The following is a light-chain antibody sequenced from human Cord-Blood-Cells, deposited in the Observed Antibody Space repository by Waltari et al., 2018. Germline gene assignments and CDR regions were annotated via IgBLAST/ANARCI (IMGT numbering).Light chain of an antibody. Sequence: QSALTQPASVSGSPGQSITIPCTGTSSDVGGYNLVSWYQQHPGKAPKLMIYEGSKRPSGVSNRFSGSKSGNTASLTISGLQAEDEADYYCCSYAGSSTVFGGGTKLTVL. CDR1: SSDVGGYNL. J-gene: IGLJ3*02. V-gene: IGLV2-23*01. CDR3: CSYAGSSTV. CDR2: EGS.